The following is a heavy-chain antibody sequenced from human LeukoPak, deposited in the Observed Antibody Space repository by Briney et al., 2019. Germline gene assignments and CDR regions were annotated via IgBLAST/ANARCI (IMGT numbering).Heavy chain of an antibody. D-gene: IGHD3-10*01. V-gene: IGHV3-23*01. J-gene: IGHJ4*02. Sequence: GGSLRLSCAASGFTLGTYWMHWVRQGPGKGLEWVSAIGGSGGSTYYADSVKGRFTISRDNSKNTLYLQMNSLRAEDTAVYYCAKISPYGSGSYLQDGYWGQGTLVTVSS. CDR1: GFTLGTYW. CDR2: IGGSGGST. CDR3: AKISPYGSGSYLQDGY.